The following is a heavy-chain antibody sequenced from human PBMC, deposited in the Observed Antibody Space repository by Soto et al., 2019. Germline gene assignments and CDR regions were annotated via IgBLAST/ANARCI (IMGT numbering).Heavy chain of an antibody. J-gene: IGHJ5*02. CDR2: INWNGGST. V-gene: IGHV3-20*01. CDR1: GFTFDDYG. D-gene: IGHD4-4*01. Sequence: EVQLVESGGGVVRPGGSLSLSCAASGFTFDDYGMSWVRQAPGKGLEWGSGINWNGGSTGYADSVKGRFTISRDNAKNSLYLQMNSLRAEDTALYHCAIDYSNYAGYNWFDPWGQGTLVTVSS. CDR3: AIDYSNYAGYNWFDP.